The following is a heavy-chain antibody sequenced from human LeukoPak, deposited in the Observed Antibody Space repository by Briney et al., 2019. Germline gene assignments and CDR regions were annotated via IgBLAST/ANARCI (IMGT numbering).Heavy chain of an antibody. V-gene: IGHV4-34*01. D-gene: IGHD2-2*02. CDR3: ARGVVVVPAAIHWFDP. J-gene: IGHJ5*02. Sequence: SETLSLTCAVYGGSFSGYYWSWIRQPPGKGLGWIGEINHSGSTNYNPSLKSRVTISVDTSKNQFSLKLSSVTATDTAVYYCARGVVVVPAAIHWFDPWGQGTLVTVSS. CDR1: GGSFSGYY. CDR2: INHSGST.